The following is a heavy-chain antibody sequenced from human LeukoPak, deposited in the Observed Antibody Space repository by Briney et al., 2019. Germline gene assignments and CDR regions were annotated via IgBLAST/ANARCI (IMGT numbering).Heavy chain of an antibody. Sequence: PGGSLRLSCAASGFTFSSYWMSWVHQAPGKGLGWVANIKQDGSEKYYVDSVKGRFTISRDNAKNSLYLQMNSLRAEDTAVYYCAREGNYYDSSGYRDYWGQGTLVTVSS. CDR1: GFTFSSYW. V-gene: IGHV3-7*01. CDR2: IKQDGSEK. J-gene: IGHJ4*02. CDR3: AREGNYYDSSGYRDY. D-gene: IGHD3-22*01.